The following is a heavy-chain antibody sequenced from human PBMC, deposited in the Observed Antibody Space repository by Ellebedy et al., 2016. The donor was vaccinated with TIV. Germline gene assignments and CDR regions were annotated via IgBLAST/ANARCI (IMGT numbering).Heavy chain of an antibody. Sequence: SETLSLXXTVSGGSISSGGYYWSWIRQHPGKGLEWIGYIYYSGSTYYNPSLKSRVTISVDTSKNQFSLKLSSVTAADTAVYYCARDLVYGSGKGGWFDPWGQGTLVTVSS. CDR2: IYYSGST. CDR1: GGSISSGGYY. J-gene: IGHJ5*02. D-gene: IGHD3-10*01. CDR3: ARDLVYGSGKGGWFDP. V-gene: IGHV4-31*03.